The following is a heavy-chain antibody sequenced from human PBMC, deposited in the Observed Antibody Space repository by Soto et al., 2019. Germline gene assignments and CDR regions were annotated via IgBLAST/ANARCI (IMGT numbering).Heavy chain of an antibody. D-gene: IGHD3-16*01. CDR2: ISFNGLSQ. CDR1: GFTFSSFA. J-gene: IGHJ3*01. Sequence: QELLVESGGGVVQPGKSLRLSCAASGFTFSSFAMHWVRQAPGKGLEWVSVISFNGLSQFYPDSIRGRFTISRDNSKNTLYLQLDSLRPDDTAVYYCARGGRGLRGAFDVWGQGTEGSVS. CDR3: ARGGRGLRGAFDV. V-gene: IGHV3-30*03.